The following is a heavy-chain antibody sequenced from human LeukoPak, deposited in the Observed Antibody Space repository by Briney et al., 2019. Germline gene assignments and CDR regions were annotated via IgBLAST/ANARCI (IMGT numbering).Heavy chain of an antibody. CDR3: ATYLSSSSSLFDY. CDR2: FSPENGEA. Sequence: ASVKVSCKVSGYTLSEVSMHWVRQPPGKGLEWMGGFSPENGEAVYAQKFQGRVTMTEDTSTDTATMDLSSLRSEDTAVYFCATYLSSSSSLFDYWGRGTLITVSS. D-gene: IGHD6-6*01. J-gene: IGHJ4*02. V-gene: IGHV1-24*01. CDR1: GYTLSEVS.